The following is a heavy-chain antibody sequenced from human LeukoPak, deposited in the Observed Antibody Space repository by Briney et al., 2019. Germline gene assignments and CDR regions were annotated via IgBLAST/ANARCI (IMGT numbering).Heavy chain of an antibody. CDR3: AKGPQPRVVPMAAFDI. Sequence: PGGSLRLSCAASGFTFSSYAMSWVRQAPGKGLEWVSAISGSGGSTYYADSVKGRFTISRDNSKNTLYLQMNSLRAEDTAVYYCAKGPQPRVVPMAAFDIWGQGTMVTVSS. CDR1: GFTFSSYA. V-gene: IGHV3-23*01. D-gene: IGHD2-2*01. J-gene: IGHJ3*02. CDR2: ISGSGGST.